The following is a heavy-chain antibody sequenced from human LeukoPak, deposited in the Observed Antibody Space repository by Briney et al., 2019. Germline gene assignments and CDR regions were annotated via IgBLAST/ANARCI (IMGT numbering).Heavy chain of an antibody. J-gene: IGHJ4*02. V-gene: IGHV3-30*02. D-gene: IGHD5-12*01. CDR2: IRYDESNK. CDR1: GFTFSSYG. Sequence: GGSLRLSCAASGFTFSSYGMHWVRQAPGKGLEWVAFIRYDESNKYYADSVKGRFTISRDNSKNTLYLQMNSLRAEDTAVYYCGSGYYFDYWGQGTLVTVSS. CDR3: GSGYYFDY.